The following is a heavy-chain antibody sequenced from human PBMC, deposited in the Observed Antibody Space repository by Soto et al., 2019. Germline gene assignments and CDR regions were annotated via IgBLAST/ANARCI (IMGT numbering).Heavy chain of an antibody. CDR2: ISYDGSNK. CDR3: AKPTSYSRSSLYYYYYGMDV. J-gene: IGHJ6*02. CDR1: GFTFSSFG. Sequence: PWGSLRLSNAASGFTFSSFGMHWVRQAPGKGLEWVAVISYDGSNKYYADSVKGRFTISRDNSKNTLYLQMNSLRAEDTAVYYCAKPTSYSRSSLYYYYYGMDVWGQGTTVTVSS. D-gene: IGHD2-15*01. V-gene: IGHV3-30*18.